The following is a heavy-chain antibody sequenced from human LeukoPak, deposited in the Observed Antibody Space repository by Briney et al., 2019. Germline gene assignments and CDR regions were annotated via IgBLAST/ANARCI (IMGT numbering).Heavy chain of an antibody. V-gene: IGHV3-21*01. Sequence: PGGSLRLSCAASGFTFSSYNMNWVRQAPGKGPEWVSSISSSSAYIYYADSVKGRFTISRDNAKNSLYLQMNSLRAEDTAVYYCARDRLIAAAGTNDAFDIWGQGTMVTVSS. CDR1: GFTFSSYN. J-gene: IGHJ3*02. CDR2: ISSSSAYI. D-gene: IGHD6-13*01. CDR3: ARDRLIAAAGTNDAFDI.